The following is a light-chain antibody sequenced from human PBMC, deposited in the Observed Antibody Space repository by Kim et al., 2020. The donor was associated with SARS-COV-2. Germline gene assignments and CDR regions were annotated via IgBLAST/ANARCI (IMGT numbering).Light chain of an antibody. CDR2: QDN. CDR1: KLGNKY. J-gene: IGLJ3*02. V-gene: IGLV3-1*01. CDR3: QAWDNSIGV. Sequence: SYELTQPPSVSVSPGQTASISCSGDKLGNKYACWYQQKPGQSPVLVIYQDNKRPSGIPERFSGSNSGNTATLTISGTQTMDEADYYCQAWDNSIGVFGGGTKLTVL.